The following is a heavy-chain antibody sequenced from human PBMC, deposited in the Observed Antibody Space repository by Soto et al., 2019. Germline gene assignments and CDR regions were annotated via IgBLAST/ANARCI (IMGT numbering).Heavy chain of an antibody. CDR1: GFTFSSYA. D-gene: IGHD3-3*01. J-gene: IGHJ4*02. Sequence: EVQLLESGGGLVQPGGSLRLSCAASGFTFSSYAMRWVRQAPGKGLEWVSAISGSGGSTYYADSVKGRFTISRDNSKNTLYLQMNSLRAEDTAVYYCAKARFLEWFFDYWGQGTLVTVSS. CDR2: ISGSGGST. CDR3: AKARFLEWFFDY. V-gene: IGHV3-23*01.